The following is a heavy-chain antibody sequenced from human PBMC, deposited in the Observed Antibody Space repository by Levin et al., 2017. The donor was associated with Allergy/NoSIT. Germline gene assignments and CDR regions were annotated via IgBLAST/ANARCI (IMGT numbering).Heavy chain of an antibody. J-gene: IGHJ3*02. CDR1: GGSISSSNC. Sequence: SETLSLTCAVSGGSISSSNCWSWVRQPPGKGLEWIGEITLSGDTKYNPSLKSRVSMSVDKSNNQLSLRLSSVTAADTAVYYCASHGPGWYFDIWGQGTMVTVSS. D-gene: IGHD6-19*01. CDR2: ITLSGDT. V-gene: IGHV4-4*02. CDR3: ASHGPGWYFDI.